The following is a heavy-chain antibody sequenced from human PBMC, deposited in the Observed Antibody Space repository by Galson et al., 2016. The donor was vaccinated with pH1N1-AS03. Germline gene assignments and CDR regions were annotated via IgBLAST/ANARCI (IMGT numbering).Heavy chain of an antibody. V-gene: IGHV3-23*01. J-gene: IGHJ4*02. CDR3: AKDASLPSIYYPIFDT. Sequence: LRLSCAASGFTFTNHAMTWVRQAPGKGLEWVSIISYRGSFYADSVKGRFTISRDNSRNTLFLQMTSLRAEDTAIYYCAKDASLPSIYYPIFDTWGQGTLVTVSS. D-gene: IGHD1-26*01. CDR2: ISYRGS. CDR1: GFTFTNHA.